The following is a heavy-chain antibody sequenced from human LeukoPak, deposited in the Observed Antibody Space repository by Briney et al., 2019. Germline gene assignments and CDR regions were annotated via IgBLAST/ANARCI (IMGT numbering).Heavy chain of an antibody. J-gene: IGHJ6*02. CDR3: ARDQYYDSSGYSRGYGMDV. D-gene: IGHD3-22*01. Sequence: GRSLRPSCAASGFTFSSYGMHWVRQAPGKGLEWVAVIWYDGSNKYYADSVKGRFTISRDNSKNTLYLQMNSLRAEDTAVYYCARDQYYDSSGYSRGYGMDVWGQGTTVTVS. CDR1: GFTFSSYG. CDR2: IWYDGSNK. V-gene: IGHV3-33*01.